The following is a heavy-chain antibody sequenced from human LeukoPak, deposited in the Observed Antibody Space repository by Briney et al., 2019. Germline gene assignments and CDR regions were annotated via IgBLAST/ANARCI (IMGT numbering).Heavy chain of an antibody. J-gene: IGHJ5*02. CDR1: GYTFTGYY. CDR3: ARGLRVLRFLEWQPFDP. V-gene: IGHV1-2*02. CDR2: INPNSGGT. D-gene: IGHD3-3*01. Sequence: ASVKASCKASGYTFTGYYMHWVRQAPGQGLEWMGWINPNSGGTNYAQKFQGRVTMTRDTSISTAYMELSRLRSDDTAVYYCARGLRVLRFLEWQPFDPWGQGTLVAVSS.